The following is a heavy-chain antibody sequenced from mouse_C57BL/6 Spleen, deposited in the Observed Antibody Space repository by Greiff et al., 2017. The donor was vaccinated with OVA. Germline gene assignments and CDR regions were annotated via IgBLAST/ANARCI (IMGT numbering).Heavy chain of an antibody. V-gene: IGHV5-17*01. J-gene: IGHJ2*01. CDR2: ISSGSSTI. Sequence: EVQRVESGGGLVKPGGSLKLSCAASGFTFSDYGMHWVRQAPEKGLEWVAYISSGSSTIYYADTVKGRFTITRDNAKNTLFLQMTSLRSEDTAMYYCARGGLLVWYYFDYWGQGTTLTVSS. CDR3: ARGGLLVWYYFDY. CDR1: GFTFSDYG. D-gene: IGHD1-1*02.